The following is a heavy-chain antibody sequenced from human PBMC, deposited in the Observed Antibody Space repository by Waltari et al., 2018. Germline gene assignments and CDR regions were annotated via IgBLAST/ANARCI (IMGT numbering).Heavy chain of an antibody. J-gene: IGHJ4*02. Sequence: EVQLVESGGGLIQPGGSLRLSCAASGFTVSSNSMSWDRQAPGKGLEWVSVIYSGGSTYYADSVKGRFTISRDNSKNTLYLQMNSLRAEDTAVYYCARGPTAFVGSSSYFDYWGQGTLVTVSS. CDR3: ARGPTAFVGSSSYFDY. CDR2: IYSGGST. D-gene: IGHD6-13*01. V-gene: IGHV3-53*01. CDR1: GFTVSSNS.